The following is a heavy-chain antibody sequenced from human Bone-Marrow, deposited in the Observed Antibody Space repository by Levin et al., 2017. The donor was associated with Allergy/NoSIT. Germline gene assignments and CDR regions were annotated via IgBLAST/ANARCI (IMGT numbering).Heavy chain of an antibody. V-gene: IGHV3-23*01. CDR2: ITTNGENT. CDR3: ARRGGGVDP. J-gene: IGHJ5*02. CDR1: GFTFSRAD. Sequence: PGGSLRLSCVASGFTFSRADMNWIRRAPGKGLEWISLITTNGENTYYADSVKGRFTISRDNSKNSLFLQMNSLTVDDTAVYYCARRGGGVDPWGQGTLVTVSS. D-gene: IGHD3-10*01.